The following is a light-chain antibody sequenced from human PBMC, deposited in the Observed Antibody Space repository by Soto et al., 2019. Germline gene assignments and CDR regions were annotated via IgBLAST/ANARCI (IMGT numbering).Light chain of an antibody. CDR3: QSFDSSNHGV. CDR2: EDN. Sequence: NFMLTQPHSVSESPGKTVTISCTRRSGSIASNYVQWYQQRPGSAPTTVIYEDNERPSGVPDRFSGSIDSSSNSASLTISGLKTEHEADYYCQSFDSSNHGVFGGGTKLTVL. CDR1: SGSIASNY. J-gene: IGLJ3*02. V-gene: IGLV6-57*04.